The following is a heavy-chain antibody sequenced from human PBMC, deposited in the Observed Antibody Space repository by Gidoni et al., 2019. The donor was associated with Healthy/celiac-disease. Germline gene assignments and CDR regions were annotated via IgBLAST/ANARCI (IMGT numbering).Heavy chain of an antibody. CDR3: ARDAGRFWSGYTNAFDI. J-gene: IGHJ3*02. CDR2: IWYDGSNK. Sequence: QVQLVASGGGVVQPGRSLRLSCAASVFTFSSSGMHWVRQAPGKGLEWVAVIWYDGSNKYYADSVKGRFTISRDNSKNTLYLQMNSLRAEDTAVYYCARDAGRFWSGYTNAFDIWGQGTMVTVSS. CDR1: VFTFSSSG. D-gene: IGHD3-3*01. V-gene: IGHV3-33*01.